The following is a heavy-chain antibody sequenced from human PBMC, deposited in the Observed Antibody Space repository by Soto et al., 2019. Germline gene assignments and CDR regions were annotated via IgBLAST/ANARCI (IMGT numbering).Heavy chain of an antibody. D-gene: IGHD3-10*01. CDR3: AKTGSLVRGVTTDYYYMDV. Sequence: QVQLQESGPGLVKPSQTLSLTCTVSGGSISSGGYYWSWIRQHPGKGLEWIGYIYYSGSTYYNPSLKSRVTMSVDTSKNQFSLKLSSVTAADTAVYYCAKTGSLVRGVTTDYYYMDVWGKGTTVTVSS. J-gene: IGHJ6*03. CDR2: IYYSGST. V-gene: IGHV4-31*03. CDR1: GGSISSGGYY.